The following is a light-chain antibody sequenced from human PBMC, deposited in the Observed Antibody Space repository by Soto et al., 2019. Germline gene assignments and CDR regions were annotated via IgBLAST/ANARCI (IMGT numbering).Light chain of an antibody. CDR3: QQYSTYST. Sequence: DIRMTHSAYAVSASAADRVTSTCGARQSISSSLAWSQQKPGKAPKLLIYDASNLESGVPSIFSGSGSGTEFTLTISSLPPDNFATYYCQQYSTYSTFGQGTKVDIK. CDR1: QSISSS. CDR2: DAS. J-gene: IGKJ1*01. V-gene: IGKV1-5*01.